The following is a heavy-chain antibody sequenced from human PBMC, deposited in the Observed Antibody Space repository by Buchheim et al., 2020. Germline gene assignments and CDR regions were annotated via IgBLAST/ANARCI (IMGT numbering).Heavy chain of an antibody. V-gene: IGHV3-7*01. CDR2: INQDGSGK. CDR3: ARLSGYPGGY. J-gene: IGHJ4*02. CDR1: GLTFGAYW. D-gene: IGHD3-22*01. Sequence: EVQVVESGGGLVQPGGSLRLSCAASGLTFGAYWMTWVRQAPAKGLEWVASINQDGSGKYYVDSVKGRFTISRDSAKNSLYLQMNSLRDEDTAVYYCARLSGYPGGYWGQGTL.